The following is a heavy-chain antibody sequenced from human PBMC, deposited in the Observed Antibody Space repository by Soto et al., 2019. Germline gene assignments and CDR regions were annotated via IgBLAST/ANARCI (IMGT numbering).Heavy chain of an antibody. CDR1: GGSISSGGYS. J-gene: IGHJ4*02. D-gene: IGHD4-17*01. V-gene: IGHV4-30-2*01. CDR2: IYHSGST. CDR3: ASVPIGDYTDGFDY. Sequence: QLQLQESGSGLVKPSQTLSLTCAVSGGSISSGGYSWSWIRQPPGKVLEWIGYIYHSGSTYYNPSLKSRVTISVDRSKNQFSLKLSSVTAAETAVYYCASVPIGDYTDGFDYWGQGTLVTVSS.